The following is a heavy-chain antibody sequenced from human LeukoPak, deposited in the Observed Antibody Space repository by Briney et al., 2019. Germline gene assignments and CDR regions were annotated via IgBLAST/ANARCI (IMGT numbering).Heavy chain of an antibody. J-gene: IGHJ4*02. CDR3: AKGCGYYDSSGYYYSDY. CDR1: GFTFSSYA. V-gene: IGHV3-23*01. D-gene: IGHD3-22*01. CDR2: ISGSGGST. Sequence: GGSLRLSCAASGFTFSSYAMSWVRQAPGKGLGWVSAISGSGGSTYYADSVKGRFTISRDNSKNTLYLQMNSLRAEDTAVYYCAKGCGYYDSSGYYYSDYWVQGTLVTVSS.